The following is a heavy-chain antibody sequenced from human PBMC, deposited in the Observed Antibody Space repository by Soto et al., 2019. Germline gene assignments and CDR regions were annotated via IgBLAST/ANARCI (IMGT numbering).Heavy chain of an antibody. CDR3: ARHFDRRIYYYYGMDV. V-gene: IGHV4-30-2*01. CDR2: IYHSGST. D-gene: IGHD3-9*01. Sequence: PSETLSLTCAVSGGSISSGGYSWSWIRQPPGKGLEWIGYIYHSGSTYYNPSLKSRVTISVDRSKNQFSLKLSSVTAADTAVYYCARHFDRRIYYYYGMDVWGQGTTVTVSS. J-gene: IGHJ6*02. CDR1: GGSISSGGYS.